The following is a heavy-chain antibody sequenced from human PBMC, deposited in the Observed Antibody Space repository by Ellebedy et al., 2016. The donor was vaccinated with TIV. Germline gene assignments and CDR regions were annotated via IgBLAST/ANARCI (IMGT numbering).Heavy chain of an antibody. CDR1: GYTFTANY. CDR3: ARVRRATSGMDV. J-gene: IGHJ6*02. D-gene: IGHD1-1*01. CDR2: INPDSGGT. Sequence: ASVKVSCKASGYTFTANYIHWVRQAPGQGLEWMGWINPDSGGTNYAQKFQDRVSMARDTSISTVYMELGRLNSDDTAVYYCARVRRATSGMDVWGQGTTVTVS. V-gene: IGHV1-2*02.